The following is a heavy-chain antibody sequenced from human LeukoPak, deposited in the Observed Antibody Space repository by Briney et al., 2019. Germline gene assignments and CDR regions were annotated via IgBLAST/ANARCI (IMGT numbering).Heavy chain of an antibody. CDR3: ASTPLTGTYSSGWYRVVNFDY. CDR2: IGWNSATR. CDR1: GFTFDDFV. V-gene: IGHV3-9*01. J-gene: IGHJ4*02. Sequence: PGGSLRLSCAASGFTFDDFVMHWVRQAPGEGLEWVSGIGWNSATRAYADSVRGRFTISRDNAKNSLYLQMNSLRAEDTAVYYCASTPLTGTYSSGWYRVVNFDYWGQGTLVTVSS. D-gene: IGHD6-19*01.